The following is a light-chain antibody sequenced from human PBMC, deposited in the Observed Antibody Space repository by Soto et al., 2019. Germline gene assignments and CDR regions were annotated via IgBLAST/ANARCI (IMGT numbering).Light chain of an antibody. CDR3: AAWHDSLNGPV. Sequence: QSVLTQPPSVSAAPGQKVTISCSGSSSNIGNNFVSWYQQLPGTAPKLLIYDNNKRPSGIPDRFSGSKSGTSATLGITGLQTGDEADYYCAAWHDSLNGPVFGGGTKVTVL. CDR2: DNN. V-gene: IGLV1-51*01. J-gene: IGLJ3*02. CDR1: SSNIGNNF.